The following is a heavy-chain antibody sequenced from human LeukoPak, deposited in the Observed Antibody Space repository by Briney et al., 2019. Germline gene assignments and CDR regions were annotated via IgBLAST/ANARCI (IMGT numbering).Heavy chain of an antibody. V-gene: IGHV3-23*01. CDR2: ITGSGGNT. CDR3: AKWGDYDVLTGYYVSDY. CDR1: GFTFSNYA. Sequence: GASLRLSCAASGFTFSNYAMSWVRQAPGKGLEWVSAITGSGGNTYYADSVKGRFTISRDNSKNTLYLQMNSLRAEDTAVYYCAKWGDYDVLTGYYVSDYWGQGTLVTVSS. D-gene: IGHD3-9*01. J-gene: IGHJ4*02.